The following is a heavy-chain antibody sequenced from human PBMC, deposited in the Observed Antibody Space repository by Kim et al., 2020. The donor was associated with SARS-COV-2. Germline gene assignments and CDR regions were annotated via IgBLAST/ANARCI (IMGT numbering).Heavy chain of an antibody. V-gene: IGHV4-34*01. D-gene: IGHD2-15*01. Sequence: SLKSRVTISVDTSKNQFSLKLSSVTAADTAVYYCARGSGGSHYYYYGMDVWGQGTTVTVSS. CDR3: ARGSGGSHYYYYGMDV. J-gene: IGHJ6*02.